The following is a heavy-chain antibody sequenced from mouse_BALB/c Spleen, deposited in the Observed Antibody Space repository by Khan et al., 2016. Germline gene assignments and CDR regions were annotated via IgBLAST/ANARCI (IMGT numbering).Heavy chain of an antibody. CDR1: GDSITSGY. D-gene: IGHD1-1*01. J-gene: IGHJ4*01. CDR3: ARYDGSIYVRGMDY. V-gene: IGHV3-8*02. Sequence: EVQLQESGPSLVKPSQTLSLTCSVTGDSITSGYWNWIRKFPGNKLEYMGYISYSGGTYTNPSLKSRISINRETHKNQYYLHVHSVTTEDTVTYYCARYDGSIYVRGMDYWGQGLSVTVSS. CDR2: ISYSGGT.